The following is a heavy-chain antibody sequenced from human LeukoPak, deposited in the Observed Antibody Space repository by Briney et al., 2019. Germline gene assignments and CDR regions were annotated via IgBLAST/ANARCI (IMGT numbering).Heavy chain of an antibody. CDR2: IYYSGST. Sequence: MPSETLSLTCTVSGGSISSYYWSWIRQPPGKGLEWIGYIYYSGSTNYNPSLKSRVTISVDTSENQFSLKLSSVTAADTAVYYCARGKPRAAAADYWGQGTLVTVSS. J-gene: IGHJ4*02. CDR3: ARGKPRAAAADY. V-gene: IGHV4-59*01. D-gene: IGHD6-13*01. CDR1: GGSISSYY.